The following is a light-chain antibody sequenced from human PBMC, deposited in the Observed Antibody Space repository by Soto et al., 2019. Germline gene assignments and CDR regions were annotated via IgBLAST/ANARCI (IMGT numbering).Light chain of an antibody. CDR2: QVS. CDR1: QGLVYRDGNIY. CDR3: MQGTHWPFS. J-gene: IGKJ3*01. V-gene: IGKV2-30*01. Sequence: DAVMTQSPLSLTVTLGQPASISCRSSQGLVYRDGNIYLNWFHQRPGQSPRRLIYQVSNRAPGVPDRFSGSGSGTDFTLKISRVEAEDVGVYYCMQGTHWPFSFGPGTKVDIK.